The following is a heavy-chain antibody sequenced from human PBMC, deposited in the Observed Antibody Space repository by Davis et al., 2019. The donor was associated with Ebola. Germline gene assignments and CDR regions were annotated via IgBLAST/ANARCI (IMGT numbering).Heavy chain of an antibody. CDR1: GGSVSSGSYD. V-gene: IGHV4-61*01. CDR3: VRGGNEGTPIDY. D-gene: IGHD4-23*01. CDR2: IYYSGST. J-gene: IGHJ4*02. Sequence: MPSETLSLTCTVSGGSVSSGSYDWTWIRQPPEKGLEWVGYIYYSGSTNYNPSLKSRVTISVDTSKNQFSLKLSSVTAADTAVYYCVRGGNEGTPIDYWGQGTLVTVSS.